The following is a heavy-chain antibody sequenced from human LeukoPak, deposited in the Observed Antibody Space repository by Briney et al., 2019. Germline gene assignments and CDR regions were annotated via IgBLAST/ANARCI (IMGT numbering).Heavy chain of an antibody. D-gene: IGHD3-9*01. CDR1: GYTFTGCY. CDR2: INPNSGGT. Sequence: ASVKVSCKASGYTFTGCYMHWVRQAPGQGLEWMGWINPNSGGTNYAQKFQGRVTMTRDTSISTAYMELSRLRSDDTAVYYCARAGRNYDILTGYYNGNWFDPWGQGTLATVSS. V-gene: IGHV1-2*02. CDR3: ARAGRNYDILTGYYNGNWFDP. J-gene: IGHJ5*02.